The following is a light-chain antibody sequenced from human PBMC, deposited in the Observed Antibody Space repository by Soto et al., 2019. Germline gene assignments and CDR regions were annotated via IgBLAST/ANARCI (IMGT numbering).Light chain of an antibody. V-gene: IGKV3-15*01. Sequence: EIVMTQSPATLSVSPGERATLSCRASHSVGNNLAWYQQKLGQAPRLLIYGASTRAAGIPARFSGSVSGTDFTLTISSLQSEDFAVYYCQHFDNWPPGYTFGQGTKLEIK. CDR1: HSVGNN. J-gene: IGKJ2*01. CDR2: GAS. CDR3: QHFDNWPPGYT.